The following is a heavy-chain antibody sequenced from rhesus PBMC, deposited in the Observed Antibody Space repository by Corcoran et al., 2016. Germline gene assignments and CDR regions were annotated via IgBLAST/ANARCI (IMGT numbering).Heavy chain of an antibody. CDR2: VSPEDSAA. CDR1: GDTSTDYY. D-gene: IGHD1-1*01. V-gene: IGHV1-111*02. CDR3: GTGQGTGVDY. J-gene: IGHJ4*01. Sequence: EVQLVQPGAELKKPGASVKISCTASGDTSTDYYLHWVRQAPGKGLGWRGRVSPEDSAAIHAPKYQDRITITADTSTDTADMEPSRLGSEDPAVYYCGTGQGTGVDYWGPGVLVTVSS.